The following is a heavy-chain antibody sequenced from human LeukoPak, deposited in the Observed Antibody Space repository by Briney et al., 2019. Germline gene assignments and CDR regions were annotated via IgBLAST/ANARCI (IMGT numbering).Heavy chain of an antibody. CDR3: ARGRLSSGVDY. CDR2: IYYSGGT. CDR1: GGSISSYY. D-gene: IGHD6-19*01. Sequence: SETLSLTCTVSGGSISSYYWSWIRQPPGKGLEWIGYIYYSGGTNYNPSLKSRVAISVDTSKNQFSLKLSSVTAADTAVYYCARGRLSSGVDYWGQGTLVTVSS. V-gene: IGHV4-59*01. J-gene: IGHJ4*02.